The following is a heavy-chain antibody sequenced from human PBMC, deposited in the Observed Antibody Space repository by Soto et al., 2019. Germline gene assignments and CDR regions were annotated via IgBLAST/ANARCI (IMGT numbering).Heavy chain of an antibody. J-gene: IGHJ6*02. CDR3: ARALTGTTDYYYYGMDV. CDR1: GGSISSYY. Sequence: SETLSLTCTVSGGSISSYYWSWILQPAVKGLEWIGRIYTSGSTNYNPSLKSRVTMSVDTSKNQFSLKLSSVTAADTAVYYCARALTGTTDYYYYGMDVWGQGTTVTVSS. CDR2: IYTSGST. D-gene: IGHD1-7*01. V-gene: IGHV4-4*07.